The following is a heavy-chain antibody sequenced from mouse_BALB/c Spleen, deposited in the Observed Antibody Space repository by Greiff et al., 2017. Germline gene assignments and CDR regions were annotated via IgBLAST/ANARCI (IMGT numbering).Heavy chain of an antibody. CDR3: ARLRYDFYYAMDY. J-gene: IGHJ4*01. D-gene: IGHD2-4*01. Sequence: VQLKESAAELARPGASVKMSCKASGYTFTSYTMHWVKQRPGQGLEWIGYINPSSGYTEYNQKFKDKTTLTADKSSSTAYMQLSSLTSEDSAVYYCARLRYDFYYAMDYWGQGTSVTVSS. CDR2: INPSSGYT. V-gene: IGHV1-4*02. CDR1: GYTFTSYT.